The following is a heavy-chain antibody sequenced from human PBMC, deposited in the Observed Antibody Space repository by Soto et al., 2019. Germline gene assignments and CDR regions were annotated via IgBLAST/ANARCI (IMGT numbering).Heavy chain of an antibody. D-gene: IGHD5-12*01. J-gene: IGHJ4*02. CDR3: ARGGNEYRY. CDR2: TKNIGNNYAT. CDR1: GFTISDHF. Sequence: EVQVVESGGGLVQPGGSLRLSCAASGFTISDHFMDWVRQAPGKGLEWVGRTKNIGNNYATEYAASVKGRFTISRDDSRNSVYLYMNRLKSEDTAVYFCARGGNEYRYWGQGTLVTVSS. V-gene: IGHV3-72*01.